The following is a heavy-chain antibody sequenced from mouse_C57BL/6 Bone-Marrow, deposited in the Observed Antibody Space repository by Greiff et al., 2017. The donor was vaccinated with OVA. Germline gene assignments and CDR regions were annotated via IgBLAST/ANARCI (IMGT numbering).Heavy chain of an antibody. Sequence: EVQLQQSGPVLVKPGASVKMSCKASGYTFTDYYMNWVKQSHGESLEWIGVINPYNGGTSYNQKFTGKATLTVDKSSSTAYMELNSLTSEDSAVYYGARLYYDDDWFAYWGQGTLVTVSA. J-gene: IGHJ3*01. CDR3: ARLYYDDDWFAY. D-gene: IGHD2-4*01. CDR1: GYTFTDYY. CDR2: INPYNGGT. V-gene: IGHV1-19*01.